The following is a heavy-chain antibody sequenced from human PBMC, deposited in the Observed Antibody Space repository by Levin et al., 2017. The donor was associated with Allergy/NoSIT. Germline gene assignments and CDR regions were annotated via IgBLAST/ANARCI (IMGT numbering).Heavy chain of an antibody. D-gene: IGHD3-10*01. V-gene: IGHV3-9*01. Sequence: SLKISCAASGFTFDDCSMHWVRQAPGKGLEWVSSISWNGDNIRYADSVKGRFTISRDNAKKSLYLQMNSLRPEDTAFYYCAKDIAADYYGSQSYWDYWGQGTLVTLSS. CDR2: ISWNGDNI. CDR3: AKDIAADYYGSQSYWDY. CDR1: GFTFDDCS. J-gene: IGHJ4*02.